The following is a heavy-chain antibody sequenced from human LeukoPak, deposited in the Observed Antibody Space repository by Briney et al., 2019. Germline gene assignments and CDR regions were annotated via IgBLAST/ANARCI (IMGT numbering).Heavy chain of an antibody. CDR1: GYTFTNYG. D-gene: IGHD2-15*01. CDR3: ARYCSGGSCYSLRYYFDS. CDR2: ISAYNGNT. V-gene: IGHV1-18*01. J-gene: IGHJ4*02. Sequence: ASVKVSCKASGYTFTNYGISWVRQAPGQGREWMGWISAYNGNTNYAQILQGRVTMTTDTSTSTAYMELRSLRSDDTAVYYCARYCSGGSCYSLRYYFDSWGQGTLVTVSS.